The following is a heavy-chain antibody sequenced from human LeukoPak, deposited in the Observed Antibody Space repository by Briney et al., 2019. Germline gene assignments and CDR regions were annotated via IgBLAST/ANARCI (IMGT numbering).Heavy chain of an antibody. CDR2: VYYSGST. J-gene: IGHJ4*02. Sequence: SETLSLTCTASGGSMSYYYWTWIRQPPGKGLELIGYVYYSGSTNYNPSLRSRVTISLDTSKNQFSLRLRSVIAADTAVYYCARGYSYGYGAFFDYWGQGTLVTVSS. CDR3: ARGYSYGYGAFFDY. V-gene: IGHV4-59*01. CDR1: GGSMSYYY. D-gene: IGHD5-18*01.